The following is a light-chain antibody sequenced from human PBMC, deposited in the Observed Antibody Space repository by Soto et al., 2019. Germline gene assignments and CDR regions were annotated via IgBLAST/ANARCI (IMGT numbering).Light chain of an antibody. CDR1: SSDVGSYD. CDR2: GNS. CDR3: QSYGDSLSGYV. J-gene: IGLJ1*01. V-gene: IGLV1-40*01. Sequence: QSVLTQPASVSGSPGQSITISCTGTSSDVGSYDVHWYQQLPGTAPKLLIYGNSNRPSGVPDRFSGSKSGTSASLTITGLQAEDEADYYCQSYGDSLSGYVFGTGTKGTVL.